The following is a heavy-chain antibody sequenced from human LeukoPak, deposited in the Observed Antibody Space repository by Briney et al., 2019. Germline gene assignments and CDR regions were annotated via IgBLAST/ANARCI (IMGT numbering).Heavy chain of an antibody. CDR1: GYSISSDNY. D-gene: IGHD3-22*01. V-gene: IGHV4-38-2*01. J-gene: IGHJ4*02. Sequence: PSETLSLTCAVSGYSISSDNYWFWIRQPPEQGLEWTGGIYHSGSTYYNPSLKSRVTMSVDTSKNQFSLKLSSVTAADTAVYYCARAPRDSSSSNCMRRFDYWGQGTLVTVSS. CDR2: IYHSGST. CDR3: ARAPRDSSSSNCMRRFDY.